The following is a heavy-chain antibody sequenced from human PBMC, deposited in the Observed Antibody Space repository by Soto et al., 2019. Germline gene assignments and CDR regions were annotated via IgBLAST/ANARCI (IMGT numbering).Heavy chain of an antibody. CDR3: AKIFADCISTSCPGLDAFDI. V-gene: IGHV3-9*01. J-gene: IGHJ3*02. CDR2: ISWNSGSI. D-gene: IGHD2-2*01. Sequence: GGSLRLSCAASGFTFDDYAMHWVRQAPGKGLEWVSGISWNSGSIGYADSVKGRFTISRDNAKNSLYLQMNSLRAEDTALYYFAKIFADCISTSCPGLDAFDIWGQGTMVTVSS. CDR1: GFTFDDYA.